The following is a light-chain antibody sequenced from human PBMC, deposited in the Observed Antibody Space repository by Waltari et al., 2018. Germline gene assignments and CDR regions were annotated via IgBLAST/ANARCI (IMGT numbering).Light chain of an antibody. V-gene: IGLV1-40*01. CDR1: SSNIGAGYD. J-gene: IGLJ3*02. CDR3: QSYDSSLSGYV. CDR2: GNI. Sequence: QSVLTQPPSVSGAPGQRVTISCTGSSSNIGAGYDVHWYQQLPGTAPKLLIYGNIKRPSGVPDRFSGSKSGTSASLAITGLQAEDEADYYCQSYDSSLSGYVFGGGTKLTVL.